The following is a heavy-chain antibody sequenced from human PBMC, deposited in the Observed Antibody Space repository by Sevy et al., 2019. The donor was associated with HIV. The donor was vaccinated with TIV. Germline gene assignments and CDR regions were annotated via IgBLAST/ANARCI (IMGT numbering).Heavy chain of an antibody. CDR3: ATTKDYYDSSGYPFDY. V-gene: IGHV1-24*01. D-gene: IGHD3-22*01. CDR2: FDPEDDEK. Sequence: ASVKVSCKVSGYTLTELSVHWVRQAHGKGLEWMATFDPEDDEKIYAQKFQGRVTMTEDTSTDTAYMELSSLRSEDTAVYYCATTKDYYDSSGYPFDYWGQGTLVTVSS. CDR1: GYTLTELS. J-gene: IGHJ4*02.